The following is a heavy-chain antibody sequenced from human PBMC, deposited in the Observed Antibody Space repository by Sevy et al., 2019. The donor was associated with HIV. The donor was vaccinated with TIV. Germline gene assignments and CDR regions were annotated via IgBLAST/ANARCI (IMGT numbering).Heavy chain of an antibody. CDR1: GFTFDDYA. CDR2: ISWDGGST. J-gene: IGHJ3*02. CDR3: AKDIAVAAHDAFDI. Sequence: GESLKISCAASGFTFDDYAMHWVRQAPGKGLEWVSLISWDGGSTYYADSVKGRFTISRDNSKNSLYLQMNSLRAEDTALYYCAKDIAVAAHDAFDIWGQGTMVTVSS. V-gene: IGHV3-43D*04. D-gene: IGHD6-19*01.